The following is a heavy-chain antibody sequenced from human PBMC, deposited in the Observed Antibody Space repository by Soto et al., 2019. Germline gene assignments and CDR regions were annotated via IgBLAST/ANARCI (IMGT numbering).Heavy chain of an antibody. J-gene: IGHJ4*02. CDR3: ARDPAFGGVIVSEDY. D-gene: IGHD3-16*02. Sequence: PGGSLRLSCAASGLTFSSYSMNWVRPAPGKGLEWVSSISSSSSYIYYADSVKGRFTISRDNAKNSLYLQMNSLRAEDTAVYYCARDPAFGGVIVSEDYWGQGTLVTVSS. V-gene: IGHV3-21*01. CDR1: GLTFSSYS. CDR2: ISSSSSYI.